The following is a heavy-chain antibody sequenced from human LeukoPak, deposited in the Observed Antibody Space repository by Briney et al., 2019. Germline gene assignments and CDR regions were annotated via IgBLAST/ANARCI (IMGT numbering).Heavy chain of an antibody. CDR2: IYYSGNT. J-gene: IGHJ3*02. CDR1: GGPISSSY. V-gene: IGHV4-59*12. D-gene: IGHD3-3*01. Sequence: SETLSLTCTVSGGPISSSYWSWIRQPPGKGLEWIGFIYYSGNTNYNPSLKSRVIISLDTSKNQFSLKLSSVTAADTAVYYCARETTIFGVANDAFDIWGQGTMVTVSS. CDR3: ARETTIFGVANDAFDI.